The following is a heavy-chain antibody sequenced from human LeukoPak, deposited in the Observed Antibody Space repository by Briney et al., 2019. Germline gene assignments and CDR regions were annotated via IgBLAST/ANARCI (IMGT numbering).Heavy chain of an antibody. J-gene: IGHJ4*02. CDR2: ANPSTGGT. CDR1: GYTFTGSY. D-gene: IGHD2-2*01. Sequence: ASVKVSCKTSGYTFTGSYLHWVRQVPGQGLEWMGWANPSTGGTKSAQQFEGRVTMTRDTSNTTGYLELRSLRLDDTATYYCARGGAFCSITTCHEFDHWGQGTLVIVSS. V-gene: IGHV1-2*02. CDR3: ARGGAFCSITTCHEFDH.